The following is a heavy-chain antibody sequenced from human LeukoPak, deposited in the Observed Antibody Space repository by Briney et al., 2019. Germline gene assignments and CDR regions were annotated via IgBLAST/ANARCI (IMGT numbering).Heavy chain of an antibody. CDR2: INHSGST. Sequence: SETLSLTCAVYGGSFSGYYWSWIRQPPGKGLEWIGEINHSGSTNYNPSVKSRVTISVDTSKNQFSLKLSSVTAADTAVYYCARGYGVVPVSPAGNWFDPWGQGTLVTVSS. CDR1: GGSFSGYY. D-gene: IGHD4-17*01. CDR3: ARGYGVVPVSPAGNWFDP. V-gene: IGHV4-34*01. J-gene: IGHJ5*02.